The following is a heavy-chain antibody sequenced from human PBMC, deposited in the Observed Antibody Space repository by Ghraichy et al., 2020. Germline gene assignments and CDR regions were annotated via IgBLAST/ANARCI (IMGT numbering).Heavy chain of an antibody. V-gene: IGHV3-48*02. CDR3: AREKQSIRGLLPTNFDF. Sequence: GGSLRLSCAASGFIFSDYSMNWVRQAPGKGLEWVSYISSSSGTIYYGDSVKGRFTISRDNAKNSLYLRMNSLRDEDTAVYYCAREKQSIRGLLPTNFDFWGLGTLVTVSS. CDR1: GFIFSDYS. J-gene: IGHJ4*02. CDR2: ISSSSGTI. D-gene: IGHD4-17*01.